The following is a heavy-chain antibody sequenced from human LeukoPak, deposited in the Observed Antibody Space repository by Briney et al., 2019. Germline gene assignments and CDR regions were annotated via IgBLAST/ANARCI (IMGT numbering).Heavy chain of an antibody. CDR3: ARESGTSGYYGSGSYRY. D-gene: IGHD3-10*01. J-gene: IGHJ4*02. CDR1: GGTFSSYA. Sequence: SVKVSCKASGGTFSSYAISWVRQAPGQGLEWMGGIIPIFGTANYAQKFQGRVTITADESTSTAYMEQSSLRSEDTAVYYCARESGTSGYYGSGSYRYWGQGTLVAVSS. CDR2: IIPIFGTA. V-gene: IGHV1-69*13.